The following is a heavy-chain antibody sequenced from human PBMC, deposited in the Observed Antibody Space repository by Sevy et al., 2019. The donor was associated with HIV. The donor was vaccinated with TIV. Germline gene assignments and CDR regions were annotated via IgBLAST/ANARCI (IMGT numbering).Heavy chain of an antibody. V-gene: IGHV4-30-2*01. Sequence: SETLSLTCAVSGGSISSGGYSWSWIRQPPGKGLEWIGYIYHSGGTYYNPSLKSRVTISVDRSKNQLSLKLSSVTAADTAVYYCARGITMVRGANNWFDPWGQGTLVTVSS. D-gene: IGHD3-10*01. J-gene: IGHJ5*02. CDR2: IYHSGGT. CDR1: GGSISSGGYS. CDR3: ARGITMVRGANNWFDP.